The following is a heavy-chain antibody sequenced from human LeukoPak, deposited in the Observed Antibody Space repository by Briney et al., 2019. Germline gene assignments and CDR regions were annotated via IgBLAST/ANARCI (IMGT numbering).Heavy chain of an antibody. D-gene: IGHD4-23*01. CDR2: IYSGGST. J-gene: IGHJ4*02. CDR1: GFTVSSNY. CDR3: ARVRRNSRPIAGAFDY. V-gene: IGHV3-53*04. Sequence: PGGSLRLSCAASGFTVSSNYMSWVRQAPGKGLEWVSVIYSGGSTYYADSVKGRFTTSRHNSKNTLYLQMNSLRAEDTAVYYCARVRRNSRPIAGAFDYWGQGTLVTVSS.